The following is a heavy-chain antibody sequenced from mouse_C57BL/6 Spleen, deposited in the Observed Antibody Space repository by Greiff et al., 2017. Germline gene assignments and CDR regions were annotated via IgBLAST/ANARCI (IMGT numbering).Heavy chain of an antibody. J-gene: IGHJ1*03. CDR2: IGPENGDT. Sequence: VHVKQSGAELVRPGASVKLSCTASGFNIKDDYMHWVKQRPEQGLEWIGWIGPENGDTEYASKFQGKATITADTSSNTAYLQLSSLTSEDTAVYYCTRGYDYEDWYFDVWGTGTTVTVSS. D-gene: IGHD2-4*01. CDR1: GFNIKDDY. CDR3: TRGYDYEDWYFDV. V-gene: IGHV14-4*01.